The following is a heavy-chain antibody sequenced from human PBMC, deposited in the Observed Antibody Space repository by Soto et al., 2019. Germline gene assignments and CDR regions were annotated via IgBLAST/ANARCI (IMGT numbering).Heavy chain of an antibody. D-gene: IGHD5-12*01. J-gene: IGHJ5*02. V-gene: IGHV1-69*02. CDR1: GGTFRSYS. CDR3: ARGEVATILASNWFDP. CDR2: IIPILGVA. Sequence: QVQLVQSGAEVKKPGSSMKVSCRASGGTFRSYSISWVRQAPGQGLEWMGRIIPILGVASYAQKFQGRVTITADKSTSTAYLELNSLRSEDTAVYYCARGEVATILASNWFDPWGQGTLVSVS.